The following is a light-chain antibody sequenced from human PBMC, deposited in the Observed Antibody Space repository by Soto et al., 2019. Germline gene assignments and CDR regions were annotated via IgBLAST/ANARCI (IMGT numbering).Light chain of an antibody. CDR2: SAS. CDR3: QQYNSYS. Sequence: DIQMTQSPSTLSASVGDRVTITCRASQSISSRLAWYQQKPGKAPDLLIYSASTLQSGVPSRFSGSGSGTEFTLTISSLQPDDFATYYCQQYNSYSFGQGTKVDIK. V-gene: IGKV1-5*01. CDR1: QSISSR. J-gene: IGKJ1*01.